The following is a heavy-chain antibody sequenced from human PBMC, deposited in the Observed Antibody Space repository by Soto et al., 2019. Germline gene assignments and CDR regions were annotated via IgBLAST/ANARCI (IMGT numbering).Heavy chain of an antibody. V-gene: IGHV5-51*01. CDR3: ARPYSGGPNDPFDV. CDR2: IYPGDSHA. Sequence: PGESLKISCKGSGYSFTNYWIGWVRQMPGKGLEWMGIIYPGDSHAIYSPSFQGQVTMSADKSISTAYLQWSSLKASDTAMYCCARPYSGGPNDPFDVWGQGTMVTVSS. J-gene: IGHJ3*01. CDR1: GYSFTNYW. D-gene: IGHD1-26*01.